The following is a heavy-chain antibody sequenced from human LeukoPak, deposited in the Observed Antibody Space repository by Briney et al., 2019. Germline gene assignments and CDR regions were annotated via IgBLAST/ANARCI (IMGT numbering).Heavy chain of an antibody. V-gene: IGHV4-59*08. CDR1: GGSISGYY. CDR3: ARLSKDTVVLPAAMAHYFDY. J-gene: IGHJ4*02. CDR2: IHYTGST. Sequence: SSETLSLTCTVSGGSISGYYWSWIRQPPGKGLQFIGYIHYTGSTNYNPSLESRVTLSDDTSKNQFSLKLRSVTAADTAVYYCARLSKDTVVLPAAMAHYFDYWGQGTLVTVSS. D-gene: IGHD2-2*01.